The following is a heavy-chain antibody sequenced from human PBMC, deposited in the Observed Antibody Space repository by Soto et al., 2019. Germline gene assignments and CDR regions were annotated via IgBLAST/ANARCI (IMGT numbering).Heavy chain of an antibody. V-gene: IGHV3-23*01. CDR1: GFTFSSYA. CDR2: ISNNGDTA. CDR3: AKSRVFIGAIVTLLDS. J-gene: IGHJ4*02. D-gene: IGHD5-12*01. Sequence: EVQLLESAGSLVQPGGSLTLSCATSGFTFSSYAMVWVRQAAEKGLEWVASISNNGDTAYYADSVKGRLTISRGNSENTLYLPMNGLRADDTALYFCAKSRVFIGAIVTLLDSWGQGTQVTVSS.